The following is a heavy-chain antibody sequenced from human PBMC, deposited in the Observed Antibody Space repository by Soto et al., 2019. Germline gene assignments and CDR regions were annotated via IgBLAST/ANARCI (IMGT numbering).Heavy chain of an antibody. CDR3: ARKGYSGYEYYLDY. CDR2: IWYDGNKE. CDR1: GFTFSNHG. Sequence: QVQVVESGGGVVQPGRSLRLSCAASGFTFSNHGMHWVRLAPGKGLEWVALIWYDGNKEYYADSVKGRFTISRDNSQNTLYLQMNSLRAEDTAVYYCARKGYSGYEYYLDYWGQGTLVTVSS. V-gene: IGHV3-33*01. D-gene: IGHD5-12*01. J-gene: IGHJ4*02.